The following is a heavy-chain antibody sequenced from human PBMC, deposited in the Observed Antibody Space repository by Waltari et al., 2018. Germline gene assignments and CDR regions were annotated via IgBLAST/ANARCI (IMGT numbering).Heavy chain of an antibody. CDR3: ARLLVMDLDAFDI. Sequence: QLQLQESGPGLVKPSETLSLTCTVSGGSISSSSYYWGWIRQPPGKGLEWMGGIIPIFGTANYAQKFQGRVTITTDESTSTAYMELSSLRSEDTAVYYCARLLVMDLDAFDIWGQGTMVTVSS. D-gene: IGHD2-15*01. CDR1: GGSISSSS. J-gene: IGHJ3*02. CDR2: IIPIFGTA. V-gene: IGHV1-69*01.